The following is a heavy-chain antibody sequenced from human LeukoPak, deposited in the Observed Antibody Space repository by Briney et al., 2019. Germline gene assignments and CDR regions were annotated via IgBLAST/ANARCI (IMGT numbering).Heavy chain of an antibody. D-gene: IGHD3-9*01. J-gene: IGHJ4*02. Sequence: ASVKVSCKASGYTFTGYYMHWVRQAPGQGLEWMGWINPNSGGTNYAQKFQGRVTMTRDTSISTAYMELSRLRSDDTAVYYCARVLRYFDWLPPFDYWGQGTLVTVSS. CDR3: ARVLRYFDWLPPFDY. CDR1: GYTFTGYY. CDR2: INPNSGGT. V-gene: IGHV1-2*02.